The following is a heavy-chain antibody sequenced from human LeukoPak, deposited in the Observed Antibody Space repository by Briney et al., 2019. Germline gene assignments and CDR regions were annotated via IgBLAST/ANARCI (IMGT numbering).Heavy chain of an antibody. CDR3: ARGQDTAMVTPFDY. J-gene: IGHJ4*02. CDR1: GGSFSGYY. D-gene: IGHD5-18*01. V-gene: IGHV4-34*01. CDR2: MNHSGST. Sequence: SETLSLTCAVYGGSFSGYYWSWNRQPPGKGLEWIGEMNHSGSTNYNPSLKSRVTISVDTSKNQFSLKLSSVTAADTAVYYCARGQDTAMVTPFDYWGQGTLVTVSS.